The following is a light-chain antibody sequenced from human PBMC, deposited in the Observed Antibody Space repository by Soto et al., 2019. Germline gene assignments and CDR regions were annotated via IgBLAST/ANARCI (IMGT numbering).Light chain of an antibody. Sequence: QSVLTQPPSASGSPGQSVTISCTGTSSDVGPYNFVSWYQQHPGKAPKLMIYEVSKRPSGVPDRFSGSKSGNTASLTVSGLRAEDEADYFCSSYAGSNSYVFGSGTKVTVL. CDR2: EVS. V-gene: IGLV2-8*01. CDR1: SSDVGPYNF. J-gene: IGLJ1*01. CDR3: SSYAGSNSYV.